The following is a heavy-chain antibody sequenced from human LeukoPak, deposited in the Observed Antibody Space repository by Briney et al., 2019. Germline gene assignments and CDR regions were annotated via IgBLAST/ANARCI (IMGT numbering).Heavy chain of an antibody. CDR3: ARDRPLRSGKGGMDV. V-gene: IGHV1-18*01. Sequence: ASVKVSCKASGYTFTSYGISWVRQAPGQGLEWMGWISAYNGNTNYAQKLQGRVTMTTDTSTSTAYMELRSLRSDDTAVYYCARDRPLRSGKGGMDVWGQGTTVTVSS. D-gene: IGHD4-17*01. CDR2: ISAYNGNT. J-gene: IGHJ6*02. CDR1: GYTFTSYG.